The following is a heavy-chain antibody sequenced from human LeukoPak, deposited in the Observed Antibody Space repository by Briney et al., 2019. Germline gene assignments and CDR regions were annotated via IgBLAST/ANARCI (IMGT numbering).Heavy chain of an antibody. CDR3: ARELGATVVNYGMDV. Sequence: SETLSLTCTVSGGSISNYYWSWIRQPPGKGLEWIGYIHYSGSTNYNPSLKSRVTISVDTSKNQLSLKLTSMTAADTAVYYCARELGATVVNYGMDVWGQGTRVTVSS. J-gene: IGHJ6*02. V-gene: IGHV4-59*01. CDR2: IHYSGST. D-gene: IGHD4-23*01. CDR1: GGSISNYY.